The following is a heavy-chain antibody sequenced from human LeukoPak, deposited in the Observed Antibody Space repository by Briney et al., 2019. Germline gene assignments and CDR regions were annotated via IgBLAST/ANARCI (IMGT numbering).Heavy chain of an antibody. D-gene: IGHD3-16*02. Sequence: SQTLSLTCTVSGGSISSGDYYWSWIRQPPGKGLEWIGYIYYSGSTNYNPSLKSRVTISVDTSKNQFSLKLSSVTAADTAVYYCARGLPGGSYRGYNWFDPWGQGTLVTVSS. J-gene: IGHJ5*02. CDR1: GGSISSGDYY. V-gene: IGHV4-30-4*01. CDR2: IYYSGST. CDR3: ARGLPGGSYRGYNWFDP.